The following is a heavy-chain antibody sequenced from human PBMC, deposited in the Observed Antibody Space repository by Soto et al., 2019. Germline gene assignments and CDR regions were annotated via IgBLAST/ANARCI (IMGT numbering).Heavy chain of an antibody. V-gene: IGHV3-23*01. CDR2: ISGSGGST. Sequence: PGGSLRLSCAASGFTFRSYDMSWVRRAPGKGLEWVSGISGSGGSTSYADSVKGRFTISRDNSKNTLYLQVTSLTAEDTAVYYCAKRGSSAWYYFDYWGQGTLVTV. CDR3: AKRGSSAWYYFDY. D-gene: IGHD6-19*01. CDR1: GFTFRSYD. J-gene: IGHJ4*02.